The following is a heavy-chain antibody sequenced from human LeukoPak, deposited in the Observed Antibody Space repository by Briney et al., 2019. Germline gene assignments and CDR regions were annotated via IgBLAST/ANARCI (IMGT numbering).Heavy chain of an antibody. CDR1: GYTFTSYY. CDR2: INPSGGST. D-gene: IGHD3-22*01. V-gene: IGHV1-46*01. J-gene: IGHJ3*02. CDR3: ARVFFSYYYDSSGNDAFDI. Sequence: ASVKVSCTASGYTFTSYYMHWVRQAPGQGLEWMGIINPSGGSTSYAQKFQGRVTMTRDTSTSTVYMELSSLRSEDTAVYYCARVFFSYYYDSSGNDAFDIWGQGTMVTVSS.